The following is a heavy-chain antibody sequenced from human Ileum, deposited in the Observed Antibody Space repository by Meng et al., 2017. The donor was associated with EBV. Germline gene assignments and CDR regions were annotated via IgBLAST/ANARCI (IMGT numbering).Heavy chain of an antibody. CDR2: IYWNDDK. Sequence: TCNVSCSTLVKPTQTLTLTCSSCGFSLTSSGVGVGWIRQPPGKALEWLALIYWNDDKRYSPSLKSRLTVTRDTSKNQVVLTLTNVDPVDTATYYCARRPGSPSSRFDYWGQGTLVTVSS. V-gene: IGHV2-5*01. D-gene: IGHD6-6*01. J-gene: IGHJ4*02. CDR3: ARRPGSPSSRFDY. CDR1: GFSLTSSGVG.